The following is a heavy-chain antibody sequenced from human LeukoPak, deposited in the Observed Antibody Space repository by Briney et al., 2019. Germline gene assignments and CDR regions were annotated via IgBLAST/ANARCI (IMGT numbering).Heavy chain of an antibody. CDR1: GFTFNPYA. CDR2: ISGGGGRT. J-gene: IGHJ4*02. D-gene: IGHD6-19*01. V-gene: IGHV3-23*01. Sequence: GGSLRLSCAASGFTFNPYAMNWVRQAPGKGLEWVAGISGGGGRTYYADSVKGRFTISRDNSRDTLFLQMNSLKAEDTAVYYCAKASRQGAVASPLDYWGQGTLVTVSS. CDR3: AKASRQGAVASPLDY.